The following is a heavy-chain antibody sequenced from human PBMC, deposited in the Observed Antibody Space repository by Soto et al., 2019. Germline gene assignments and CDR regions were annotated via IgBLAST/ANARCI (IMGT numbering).Heavy chain of an antibody. Sequence: PSETLSLTCALYVGSFSAYYWGCIRHPPGKGLEWIGEINHSGGTSYNPSLKSRVTISVDKSKTQFSMKLSSVTAADTAVYYCASDPRMITFAYYFHYWGQGTLVSVSS. J-gene: IGHJ4*02. CDR2: INHSGGT. D-gene: IGHD3-16*01. CDR1: VGSFSAYY. V-gene: IGHV4-34*01. CDR3: ASDPRMITFAYYFHY.